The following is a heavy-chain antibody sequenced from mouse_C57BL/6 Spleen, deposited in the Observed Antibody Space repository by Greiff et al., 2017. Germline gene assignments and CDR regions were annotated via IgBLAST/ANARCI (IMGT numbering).Heavy chain of an antibody. J-gene: IGHJ1*03. Sequence: VQLKESGPELVKPGASVKIPCKASGYTFTDYNMDWVKQSHGKSLEWIGDINPNNGGTIYNQKFKGKATLTVDKSSSTAYMELRSLTSEDTAVYYWVSTMVNWYFDVWGTGTTVTVSS. CDR3: VSTMVNWYFDV. V-gene: IGHV1-18*01. CDR1: GYTFTDYN. D-gene: IGHD2-1*01. CDR2: INPNNGGT.